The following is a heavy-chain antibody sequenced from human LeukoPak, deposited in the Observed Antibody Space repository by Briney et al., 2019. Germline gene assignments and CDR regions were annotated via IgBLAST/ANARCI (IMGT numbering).Heavy chain of an antibody. D-gene: IGHD3-10*01. CDR1: GGSISSYY. J-gene: IGHJ6*03. CDR2: IYTSGST. V-gene: IGHV4-4*07. Sequence: SETLSLTCTVSGGSISSYYWSWIRQPAGKGLEWIGRIYTSGSTNYNPSLKGRVTISVDKSKNQFSLKLSSVTAADTAVYYCARMGSEYYYYYMDVWGKGTTVTVSS. CDR3: ARMGSEYYYYYMDV.